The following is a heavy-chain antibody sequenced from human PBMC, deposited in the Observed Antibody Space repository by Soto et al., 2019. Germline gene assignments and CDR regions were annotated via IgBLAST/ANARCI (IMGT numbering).Heavy chain of an antibody. CDR2: IYYSGST. CDR3: ARRVARDYDVSGDYYFAY. Sequence: QLQLQESGPGLVKPSETLSLTCTVSGGSISSSSYYWGWIRQPPGKGLEWIGSIYYSGSTYYNPSLKSRVTTTEDTSKNQFSLKLSSVTAADTAVYYCARRVARDYDVSGDYYFAYWGQGPLVTVSS. CDR1: GGSISSSSYY. D-gene: IGHD3-22*01. J-gene: IGHJ4*02. V-gene: IGHV4-39*01.